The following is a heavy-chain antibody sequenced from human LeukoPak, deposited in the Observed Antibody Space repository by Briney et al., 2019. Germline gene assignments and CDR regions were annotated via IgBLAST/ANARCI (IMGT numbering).Heavy chain of an antibody. CDR3: ARGGVGSFDI. CDR2: IHNDGTTT. Sequence: QPGGSLRLSCAASGFIFTSYWIHWVRQAPGKGLVWVSRIHNDGTTTGYADSVKGRFAISRDNAKNTVYLQMNSLRAEDTAVYYCARGGVGSFDIWGQGTMVTVSS. D-gene: IGHD2-8*02. J-gene: IGHJ3*02. V-gene: IGHV3-74*01. CDR1: GFIFTSYW.